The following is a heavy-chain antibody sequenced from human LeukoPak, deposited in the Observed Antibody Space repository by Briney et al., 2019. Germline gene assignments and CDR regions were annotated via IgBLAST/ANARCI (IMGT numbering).Heavy chain of an antibody. J-gene: IGHJ6*02. CDR1: GGSISSSSYY. Sequence: SETLSPTCTVSGGSISSSSYYWGWIRQPPGKGLEWIGSIYYSGSTYYNPSLKSRVTISVDTSKNQFSLKLSSVTAADTAVYYCARRKPSGYSYGLYYYYGMDVWGQGTTVTVSS. CDR2: IYYSGST. D-gene: IGHD5-18*01. V-gene: IGHV4-39*01. CDR3: ARRKPSGYSYGLYYYYGMDV.